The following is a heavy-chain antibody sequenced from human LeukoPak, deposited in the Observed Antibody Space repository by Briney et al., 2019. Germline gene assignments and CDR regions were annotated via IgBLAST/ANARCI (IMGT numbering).Heavy chain of an antibody. D-gene: IGHD2-15*01. V-gene: IGHV4-59*08. Sequence: SDTLSFTCTVSGGSITGYYWSWLRQPPGKGLKGIGYIYYRGSTNYNPSLKSRVIMSVDTSKNQFSLNLTSVTAADTAFYYCARHASALYYFDYWGEGTLVTV. CDR2: IYYRGST. J-gene: IGHJ4*02. CDR1: GGSITGYY. CDR3: ARHASALYYFDY.